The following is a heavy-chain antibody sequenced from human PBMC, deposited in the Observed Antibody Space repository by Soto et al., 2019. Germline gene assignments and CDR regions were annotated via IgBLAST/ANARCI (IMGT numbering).Heavy chain of an antibody. CDR1: GGSISSDDYY. CDR3: ARELSNSPDYFDF. Sequence: SETLSLTCTVSGGSISSDDYYWSWIRQPPGKGLEWIGYIYYSGRTAYNPSLKSRLIISIDTSKNQFSLNLSSMSATDTAVYYCARELSNSPDYFDFSGQGTLVTVPQ. J-gene: IGHJ4*02. CDR2: IYYSGRT. V-gene: IGHV4-30-4*01. D-gene: IGHD6-6*01.